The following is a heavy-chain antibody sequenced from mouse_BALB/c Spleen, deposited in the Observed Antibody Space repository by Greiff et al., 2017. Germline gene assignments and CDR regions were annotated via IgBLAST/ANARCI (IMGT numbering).Heavy chain of an antibody. CDR3: ARHEEGITPWFAY. V-gene: IGHV5-6*01. CDR1: GFTFSSYG. J-gene: IGHJ3*01. D-gene: IGHD1-2*01. Sequence: EVQLVESGGDLVKPGGSLKLSCAASGFTFSSYGMSWVRQTPDKRLEWVATISSGGSYTYYPDSVKGRFTISRDNAKNTLYLQMSSLKSEDTAMYYCARHEEGITPWFAYWGQGTLVTVSA. CDR2: ISSGGSYT.